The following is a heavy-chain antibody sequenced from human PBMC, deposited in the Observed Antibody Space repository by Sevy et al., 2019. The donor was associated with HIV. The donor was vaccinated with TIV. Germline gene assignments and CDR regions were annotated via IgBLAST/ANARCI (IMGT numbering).Heavy chain of an antibody. CDR3: ARVVRVLLWSEDAFDI. J-gene: IGHJ3*02. Sequence: GGSLRLACAASGFTFSSYSMNWVRQAPGKGLEWVSYISSSSTIYYADSEKGRFTISRDNAKNSLYLQMNSLRAEDTAVYYCARVVRVLLWSEDAFDIWGQGTMVTVSS. V-gene: IGHV3-48*01. CDR2: ISSSSTI. D-gene: IGHD3-10*01. CDR1: GFTFSSYS.